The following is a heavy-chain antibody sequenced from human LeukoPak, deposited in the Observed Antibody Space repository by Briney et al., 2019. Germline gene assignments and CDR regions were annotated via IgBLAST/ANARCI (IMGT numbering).Heavy chain of an antibody. CDR1: GGSISRSNYY. CDR2: IYYSGNT. D-gene: IGHD3-22*01. V-gene: IGHV4-39*01. CDR3: ARGDYYYDSTDLGAFDI. J-gene: IGHJ3*02. Sequence: TSETLSLTCIVSGGSISRSNYYWGWIRQSPGKGLEWIGSIYYSGNTYYNPSLKSRVTISVDTSKNQFSQKLSSVTAADTAVYYCARGDYYYDSTDLGAFDIWGQGTMVTVSS.